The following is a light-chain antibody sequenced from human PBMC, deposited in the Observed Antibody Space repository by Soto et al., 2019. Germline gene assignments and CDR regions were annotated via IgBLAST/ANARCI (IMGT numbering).Light chain of an antibody. J-gene: IGKJ1*01. CDR2: KXS. Sequence: DIVMPQPPDSLAVSLGERATINCKSSQSFLDSSNNKNYLACYQQKPGKAPKVLXDKXSSLETGGPSRLSGSGSGTEFTLTISSLHPDDFASYYCQQYKTDPWTFGQGTKVDI. V-gene: IGKV4-1*01. CDR3: QQYKTDPWT. CDR1: QSFLDSSNNKNY.